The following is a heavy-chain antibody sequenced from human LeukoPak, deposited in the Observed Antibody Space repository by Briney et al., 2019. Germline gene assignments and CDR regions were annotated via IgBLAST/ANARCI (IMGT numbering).Heavy chain of an antibody. V-gene: IGHV4-38-2*02. Sequence: SETLSLTCSVSGYSISSGFYWGWIRQPPGKGLEWIGTIHRGGSNSNNPSLKSRLTISVDTSKNPFSLHMSSVTVEDTAIYYCARVYISGRSYFDYWGQGILVTVSS. CDR3: ARVYISGRSYFDY. CDR2: IHRGGSN. CDR1: GYSISSGFY. J-gene: IGHJ4*02. D-gene: IGHD5/OR15-5a*01.